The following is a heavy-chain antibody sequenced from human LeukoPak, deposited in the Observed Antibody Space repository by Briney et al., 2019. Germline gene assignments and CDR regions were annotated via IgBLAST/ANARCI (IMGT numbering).Heavy chain of an antibody. Sequence: SETLSLTCTVSGGSVSSPDSYWSWLRQPPGKGLEWIGNVYYIGTTSYHSSLKSRVTISVDTSKNHFSLEVTSVTAADTAVYFCARNTSSSPWFDPWGQGTLVTVSS. D-gene: IGHD6-6*01. V-gene: IGHV4-61*03. CDR2: VYYIGTT. J-gene: IGHJ5*02. CDR3: ARNTSSSPWFDP. CDR1: GGSVSSPDSY.